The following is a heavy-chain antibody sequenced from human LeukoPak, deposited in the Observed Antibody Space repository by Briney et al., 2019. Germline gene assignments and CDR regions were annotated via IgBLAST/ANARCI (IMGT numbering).Heavy chain of an antibody. D-gene: IGHD3-22*01. J-gene: IGHJ4*02. V-gene: IGHV1-3*01. CDR2: INASNGNT. CDR1: GYTFTSYA. Sequence: WASVKVSCKASGYTFTSYAMHWVRQAPGQRLEWMGWINASNGNTKYSQKFQGRVTITRDTSASTAYMELSSLRSEDTAVYYCASEPYDSSGYYLDYWGQGTLVTVSS. CDR3: ASEPYDSSGYYLDY.